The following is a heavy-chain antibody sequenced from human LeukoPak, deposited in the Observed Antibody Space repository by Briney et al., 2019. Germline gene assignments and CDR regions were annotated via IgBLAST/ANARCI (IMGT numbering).Heavy chain of an antibody. CDR1: GYTFTSYG. D-gene: IGHD2-15*01. J-gene: IGHJ5*02. Sequence: ASVKVSCKASGYTFTSYGISWVRQAPGQGLEWMGWINAYNGNTNYAQKLQGRVTMTTDTSTSTAYMELRSLRSDDTAVYYCARVGPRYCSGGSCSRFDPWGQGTLVTVSS. CDR3: ARVGPRYCSGGSCSRFDP. V-gene: IGHV1-18*04. CDR2: INAYNGNT.